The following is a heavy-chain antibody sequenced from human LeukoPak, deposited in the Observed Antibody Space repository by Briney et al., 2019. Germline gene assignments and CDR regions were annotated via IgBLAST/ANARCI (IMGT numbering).Heavy chain of an antibody. V-gene: IGHV1-69*13. CDR2: IIPIFGTA. D-gene: IGHD2-15*01. CDR1: GGTFSSYA. CDR3: AREIVVVVAATRDYYYGMDV. Sequence: ASVKVSCKASGGTFSSYAISWVRRAPGQGLEWMGGIIPIFGTANYAQKFQGRVTITADESTSTAYMELSSLRSEDTAVYYCAREIVVVVAATRDYYYGMDVWGQGTTVTVSS. J-gene: IGHJ6*02.